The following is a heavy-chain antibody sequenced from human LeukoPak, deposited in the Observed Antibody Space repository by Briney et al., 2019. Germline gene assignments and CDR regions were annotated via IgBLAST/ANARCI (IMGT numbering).Heavy chain of an antibody. CDR2: INQDGSET. CDR1: GFTFSSYW. CDR3: ARHTHYEGSGFLSGLDY. Sequence: GGSLRLSCAASGFTFSSYWMSWVRQAPGKGLEWVASINQDGSETYYVDSVKGRFTFSRDNAKNSLYLQMNSLRAEDTAVYYCARHTHYEGSGFLSGLDYWGQGTVVTVSS. D-gene: IGHD3-22*01. V-gene: IGHV3-7*01. J-gene: IGHJ4*02.